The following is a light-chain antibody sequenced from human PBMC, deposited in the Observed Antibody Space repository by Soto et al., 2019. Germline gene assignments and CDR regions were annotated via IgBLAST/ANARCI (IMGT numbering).Light chain of an antibody. Sequence: QSALTQPRSVSGSPGQSVTISCTGTNSDVGGYNFVSWYQQLPGKAPKLMISAVSQRPSGVPDRFSGSKSGNTASLTISGLQAEDEADYYCSSYTSSSTLYVFGTGTKLTVL. CDR1: NSDVGGYNF. CDR3: SSYTSSSTLYV. J-gene: IGLJ1*01. CDR2: AVS. V-gene: IGLV2-11*01.